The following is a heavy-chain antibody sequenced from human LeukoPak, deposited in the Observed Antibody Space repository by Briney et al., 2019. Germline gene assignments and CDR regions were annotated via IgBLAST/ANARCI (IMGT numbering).Heavy chain of an antibody. Sequence: SETLSLTCAIYGGSFSGYPWTWIRQPPGKGLEWIGEISHFGSTKYIPSLESRVSLSLDTSKNQFSLELSSVTAADTAIYYCARRKGDRDRFPYYYYMDVWGKGTTVTISS. CDR1: GGSFSGYP. D-gene: IGHD2-21*02. CDR3: ARRKGDRDRFPYYYYMDV. CDR2: ISHFGST. J-gene: IGHJ6*03. V-gene: IGHV4-34*01.